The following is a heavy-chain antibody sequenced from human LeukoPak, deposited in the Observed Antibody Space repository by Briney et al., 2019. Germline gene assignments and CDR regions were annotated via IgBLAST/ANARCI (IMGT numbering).Heavy chain of an antibody. CDR1: GFTFSSYA. CDR3: AREGRSGTYYPYFDY. D-gene: IGHD3-10*01. Sequence: PGGSLRLSCAASGFTFSSYAMSWVRQAPGKGLEWVSAISGSGGSTYYADSVKGRFTISRDNSKNTLYLQMNSLRPEDTAAYYCAREGRSGTYYPYFDYWGQGTLVTVSS. J-gene: IGHJ4*02. V-gene: IGHV3-23*01. CDR2: ISGSGGST.